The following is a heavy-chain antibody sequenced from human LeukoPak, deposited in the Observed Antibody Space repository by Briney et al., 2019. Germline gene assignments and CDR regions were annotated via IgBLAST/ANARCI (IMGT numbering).Heavy chain of an antibody. J-gene: IGHJ4*02. V-gene: IGHV1-46*01. Sequence: GASVKVSCKASGYTFTSYYMHWVRQAPGQGLEWMGIINPSGGSTSYAQKFQGRVTMTRDTSTSTVYMELSSLRSEDTAVYYCARAPPPEYSSGWYGGVRVFDYWGQGTLVTVSS. CDR2: INPSGGST. D-gene: IGHD6-19*01. CDR1: GYTFTSYY. CDR3: ARAPPPEYSSGWYGGVRVFDY.